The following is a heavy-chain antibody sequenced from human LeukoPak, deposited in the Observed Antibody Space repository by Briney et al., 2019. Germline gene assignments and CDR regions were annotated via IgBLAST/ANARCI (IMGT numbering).Heavy chain of an antibody. CDR1: GFTFSDYY. D-gene: IGHD6-19*01. CDR2: ISSSGSTI. CDR3: ARDSWLARLDY. Sequence: GGSPRLSCAASGFTFSDYYMSWIRQAPGKGLEWVSYISSSGSTIYYADPVKGRFTISRDNAKNSLYLQMNSLRAEDTAVYYCARDSWLARLDYWGQGTLVTVSS. V-gene: IGHV3-11*01. J-gene: IGHJ4*02.